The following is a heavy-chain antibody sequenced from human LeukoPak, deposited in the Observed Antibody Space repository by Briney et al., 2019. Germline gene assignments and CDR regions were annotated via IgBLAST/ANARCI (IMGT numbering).Heavy chain of an antibody. CDR2: IHYTGST. CDR3: ARLSPIAAAGAYTYHSLDI. Sequence: SETLSLTCTVSGGSISGYSWGRIRRPPGAGLEWIGHIHYTGSTDYSPSLKSRVTLSIDTSKNQFSLEVTSATAADTAVYYCARLSPIAAAGAYTYHSLDIWSQGTTVTVSS. CDR1: GGSISGYS. D-gene: IGHD6-13*01. V-gene: IGHV4-59*08. J-gene: IGHJ6*02.